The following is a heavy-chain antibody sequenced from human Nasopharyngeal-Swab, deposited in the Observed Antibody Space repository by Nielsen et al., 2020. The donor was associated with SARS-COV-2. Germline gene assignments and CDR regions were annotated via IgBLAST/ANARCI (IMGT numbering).Heavy chain of an antibody. Sequence: GGSLRLSCAASGFAFNNYAMSWVRQAPGKGLEWVSYISSSGSTIYYADSVKGRFTISRDNAKNSLYLQMNSLRAEDTAVYYCASARDYYGSGSYDYWGQGTLVTVSS. D-gene: IGHD3-10*01. J-gene: IGHJ4*02. V-gene: IGHV3-11*01. CDR1: GFAFNNYA. CDR3: ASARDYYGSGSYDY. CDR2: ISSSGSTI.